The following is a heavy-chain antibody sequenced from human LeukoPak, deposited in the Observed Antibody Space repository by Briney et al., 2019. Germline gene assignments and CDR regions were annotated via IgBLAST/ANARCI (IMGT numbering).Heavy chain of an antibody. J-gene: IGHJ6*03. CDR1: GYTFNGYC. Sequence: GASVKVSCKASGYTFNGYCMHWVRQAPGQGLEWMGWINPNSGGTNYAQKFQGRVTMTRDTSICTAYMELSRLRSDDTAVYYCARGMEPYYYMDVWGKGTTVTVSS. V-gene: IGHV1-2*02. CDR2: INPNSGGT. CDR3: ARGMEPYYYMDV. D-gene: IGHD1-26*01.